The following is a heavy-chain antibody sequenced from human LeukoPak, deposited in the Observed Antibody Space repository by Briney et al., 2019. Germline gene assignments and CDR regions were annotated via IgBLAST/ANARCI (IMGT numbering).Heavy chain of an antibody. CDR2: ISSSSSYI. D-gene: IGHD2-2*03. CDR3: ARGPPPDGFYYYYMDV. V-gene: IGHV3-21*01. Sequence: KSGGSLRLSCAASGFTFSPYTMNWVRQAPGKGLEWVSSISSSSSYIFHADSVKGRFTISRDNSKNLMYLQINSLRAEDTAVYYCARGPPPDGFYYYYMDVWGQGTPVTVSS. J-gene: IGHJ6*03. CDR1: GFTFSPYT.